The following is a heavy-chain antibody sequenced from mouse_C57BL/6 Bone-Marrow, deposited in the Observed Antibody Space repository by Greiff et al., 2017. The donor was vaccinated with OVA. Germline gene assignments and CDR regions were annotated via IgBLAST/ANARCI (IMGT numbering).Heavy chain of an antibody. J-gene: IGHJ3*01. CDR2: IYPGDGDT. V-gene: IGHV1-82*01. CDR3: AGQFAY. CDR1: GYAFSSSW. Sequence: VKLQQSGPELVKPGASVKISCKASGYAFSSSWMNWVKQRPGKGLEWIGRIYPGDGDTNYNGKFKGKATLTADKSSSTAYMQLSSLTSEDSAVYFCAGQFAYWGQGTLVTVSA.